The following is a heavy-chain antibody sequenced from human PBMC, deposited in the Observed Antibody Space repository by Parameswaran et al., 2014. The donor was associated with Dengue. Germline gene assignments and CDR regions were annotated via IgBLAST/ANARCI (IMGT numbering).Heavy chain of an antibody. D-gene: IGHD3-22*01. CDR3: AREKAYITMTVEGGGWFDP. V-gene: IGHV1-69*01. Sequence: RLVRQAPGQGLEWMGGIIPIFGTANYAQKFQGRVTITADESTSTAYMELSSLRSEDTAVYYCAREKAYITMTVEGGGWFDPWGQGTLVTVSS. CDR2: IIPIFGTA. J-gene: IGHJ5*02.